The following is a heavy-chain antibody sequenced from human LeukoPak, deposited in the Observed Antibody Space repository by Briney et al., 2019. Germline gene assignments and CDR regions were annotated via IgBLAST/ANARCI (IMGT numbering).Heavy chain of an antibody. CDR3: ASIWNWFDP. CDR1: GYSISSGFY. J-gene: IGHJ5*02. CDR2: IYHSGNT. V-gene: IGHV4-38-2*01. Sequence: SETLSLTCSVSGYSISSGFYWGWIRQPPGKGLEWIGNIYHSGNTYYNPSLKSRVTISVDTSKNQFSLKLSSVTAADTAVYYCASIWNWFDPWGQGTLVAVSS.